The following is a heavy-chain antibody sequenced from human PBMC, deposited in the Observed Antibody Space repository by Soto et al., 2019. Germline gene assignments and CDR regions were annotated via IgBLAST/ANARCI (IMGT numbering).Heavy chain of an antibody. CDR3: ARDIKTTVTTSVWKSVGDFHHYAMDV. J-gene: IGHJ6*02. Sequence: SLRLSFAASGFSINDYYMSWVRQAPGKGLEWVAYISSSGGTIYYADSVKGRFTISRDNAKSSLYLQMDSLRAEDTAVYYCARDIKTTVTTSVWKSVGDFHHYAMDVWGQGPTVTVSS. CDR1: GFSINDYY. CDR2: ISSSGGTI. D-gene: IGHD4-17*01. V-gene: IGHV3-11*04.